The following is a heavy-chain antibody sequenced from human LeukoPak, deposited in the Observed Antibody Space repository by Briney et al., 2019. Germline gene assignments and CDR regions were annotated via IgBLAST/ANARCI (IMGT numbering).Heavy chain of an antibody. J-gene: IGHJ4*02. V-gene: IGHV3-15*01. CDR3: TTGLGVMVLAATTFDY. CDR2: IKRKTDHGTT. CDR1: GFSFSNAW. Sequence: PGGSLRLSCAASGFSFSNAWMSWVRQAPGKGLEWVGRIKRKTDHGTTEYAAPVTGRFTISRDDSKNMVYLQMNSLKTEDTALYYCTTGLGVMVLAATTFDYWGQGTLVTVSS. D-gene: IGHD2-15*01.